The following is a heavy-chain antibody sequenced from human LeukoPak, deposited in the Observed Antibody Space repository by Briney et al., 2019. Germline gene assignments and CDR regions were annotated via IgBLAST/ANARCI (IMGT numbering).Heavy chain of an antibody. Sequence: PGGTLRLSCAASGFRFSDYILDWVRQAPGKGLEWVGRIRRKRNGYTTEYAASVKGRFTITRDDLKKPLDLHMTSLKTDVTAVYYCSRDGTEGDNSAFDIWGQGTMVTVSS. CDR1: GFRFSDYI. CDR3: SRDGTEGDNSAFDI. J-gene: IGHJ3*02. D-gene: IGHD3-22*01. V-gene: IGHV3-72*01. CDR2: IRRKRNGYTT.